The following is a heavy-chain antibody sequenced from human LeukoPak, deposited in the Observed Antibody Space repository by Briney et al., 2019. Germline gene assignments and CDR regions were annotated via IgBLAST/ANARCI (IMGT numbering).Heavy chain of an antibody. CDR1: GGSISSYY. Sequence: SETLSLTCTVSGGSISSYYWSWLRQPPGKGLEWIGYIYYSGSTNYNPSLKSRVTISVDTSKNQFSLKLSSVTAADTAVYYCARKDYYMDVWGKGTTVTVSS. V-gene: IGHV4-59*01. CDR3: ARKDYYMDV. J-gene: IGHJ6*03. CDR2: IYYSGST.